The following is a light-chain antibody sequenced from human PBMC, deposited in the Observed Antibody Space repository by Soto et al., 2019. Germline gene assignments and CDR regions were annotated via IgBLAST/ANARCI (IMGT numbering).Light chain of an antibody. CDR2: GAS. Sequence: EIVLTQSASTLSLSPGERATLSCRASQSVSFYLAWYQQKPGQAPRLLVYGASTRATGIPARFSGSGSGTEFTLTISSLQSEDFALYYCQQYNNWPPITFGQGTRLEIK. J-gene: IGKJ5*01. V-gene: IGKV3-15*01. CDR1: QSVSFY. CDR3: QQYNNWPPIT.